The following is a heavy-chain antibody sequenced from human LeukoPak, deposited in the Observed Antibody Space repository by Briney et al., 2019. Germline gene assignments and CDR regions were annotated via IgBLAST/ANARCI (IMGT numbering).Heavy chain of an antibody. CDR1: GGPYCSYA. Sequence: SVKVSCKASGGPYCSYALSWVRQAPGQGLEWRGGIIPIFGIVHYAQKFQGRVTITADESTRTAYMELSSLRSEDTAVYYCARASIAAAGTLDYWGQGTLVTVSS. J-gene: IGHJ4*02. CDR2: IIPIFGIV. D-gene: IGHD6-13*01. CDR3: ARASIAAAGTLDY. V-gene: IGHV1-69*13.